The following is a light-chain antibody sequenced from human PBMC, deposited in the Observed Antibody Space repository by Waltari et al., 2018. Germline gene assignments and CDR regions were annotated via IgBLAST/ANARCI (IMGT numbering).Light chain of an antibody. CDR2: DVS. CDR1: SNAVGGYNS. J-gene: IGLJ2*01. CDR3: SSQSSNNVVL. Sequence: QSALTQPASVSGSAGQSVTHSCTGTSNAVGGYNSFSWYQEHPGQAPRVIIYDVSDRPSGVSDRFSGSKSGNTASLTISGLQAEDEADYYCSSQSSNNVVLFGGGTKLTVL. V-gene: IGLV2-14*01.